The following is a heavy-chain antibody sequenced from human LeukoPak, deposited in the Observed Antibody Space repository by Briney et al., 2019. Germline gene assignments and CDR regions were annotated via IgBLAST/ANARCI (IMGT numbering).Heavy chain of an antibody. CDR2: IYYSGST. V-gene: IGHV4-39*01. CDR1: GGSIRGYY. Sequence: PSETLSLTCNVSGGSIRGYYWGWIRQPPGKGLEWIGSIYYSGSTYYNPSLKSRVTISVDTSKNQFSLKLSSVTAADTAVYYCARGTLATIPFFGYWGQGTLVTVSS. CDR3: ARGTLATIPFFGY. J-gene: IGHJ4*02. D-gene: IGHD5-24*01.